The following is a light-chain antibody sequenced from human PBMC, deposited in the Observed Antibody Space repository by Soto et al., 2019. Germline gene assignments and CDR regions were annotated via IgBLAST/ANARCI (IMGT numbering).Light chain of an antibody. J-gene: IGLJ1*01. CDR3: NSHTSGDFRV. V-gene: IGLV2-14*01. CDR2: EVS. Sequence: QSARTQPAAVSGSPGQSITISCTGTSSDVGRYNHVSWYQHPPGKAPKLIISEVSNRPPGVSNRFSGSKSGYTASLTISGLQAEDEADYYCNSHTSGDFRVFGTGTKVTVL. CDR1: SSDVGRYNH.